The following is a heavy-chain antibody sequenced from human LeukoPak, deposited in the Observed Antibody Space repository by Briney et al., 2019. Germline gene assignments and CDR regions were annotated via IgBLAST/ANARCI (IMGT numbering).Heavy chain of an antibody. Sequence: SVKVSCKASRGTFSSYAISWVRQAPGQGLEWMGRIIPIFGTANYAQKFQGGVTITTDESTSTAYMEMSSLRSEDTAVYYCARTVGAIDIFDYWGQGTLVTVSS. CDR1: RGTFSSYA. D-gene: IGHD1-26*01. CDR2: IIPIFGTA. V-gene: IGHV1-69*05. CDR3: ARTVGAIDIFDY. J-gene: IGHJ4*02.